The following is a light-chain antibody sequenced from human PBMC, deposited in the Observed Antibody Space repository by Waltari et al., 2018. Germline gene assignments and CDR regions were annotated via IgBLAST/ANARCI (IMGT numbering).Light chain of an antibody. CDR2: GAS. Sequence: EIVMTQSPATLSVSPGDRATTPCRAIQSIHDNVAWYQQKPGQAPRLLIYGASTRTTGIPARFRGSGSGTEFTLSISSLQTEDFGVYYCQQYNVWPPITFGQGTRLEIK. CDR3: QQYNVWPPIT. V-gene: IGKV3-15*01. J-gene: IGKJ5*01. CDR1: QSIHDN.